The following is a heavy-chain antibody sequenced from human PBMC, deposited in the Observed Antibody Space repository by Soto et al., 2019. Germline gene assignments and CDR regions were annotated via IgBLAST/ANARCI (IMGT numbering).Heavy chain of an antibody. V-gene: IGHV1-69*12. CDR3: GRDRGNGDFVLVPAAGNYYYYYAMDV. J-gene: IGHJ6*01. CDR2: IIPIFGTA. CDR1: GGTFRSYA. D-gene: IGHD2-2*01. Sequence: QVQLVQSGAEVKKPGSSVKVSCKASGGTFRSYAISWVRQAPGQGLEWMGGIIPIFGTANYAQKFQGRVTITADESTSTAYMELSSLRSEETAVYYWGRDRGNGDFVLVPAAGNYYYYYAMDVW.